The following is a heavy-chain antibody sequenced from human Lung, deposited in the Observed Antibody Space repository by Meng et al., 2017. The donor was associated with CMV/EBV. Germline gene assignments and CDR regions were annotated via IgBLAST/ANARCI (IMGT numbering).Heavy chain of an antibody. Sequence: GESLKISCAASGFTFSSYAMSWVRQAPGKGLEWVSAISGSGGSTYYADSVKGRFTNSRDNSKNTLYLQMNSLRAEDTAVYYCAKIWYDIVVVPAAPVYWGQGXLVTVSS. CDR2: ISGSGGST. CDR1: GFTFSSYA. D-gene: IGHD2-2*01. V-gene: IGHV3-23*01. J-gene: IGHJ4*02. CDR3: AKIWYDIVVVPAAPVY.